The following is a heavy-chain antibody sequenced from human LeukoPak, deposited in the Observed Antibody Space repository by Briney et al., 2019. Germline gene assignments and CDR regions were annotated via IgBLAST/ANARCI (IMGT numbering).Heavy chain of an antibody. J-gene: IGHJ4*02. V-gene: IGHV3-21*04. CDR1: GFTFSSYH. CDR3: AKDTDDFWGGAFDY. CDR2: ISSDSSSFK. D-gene: IGHD3-3*01. Sequence: PGGSLRLSCAASGFTFSSYHFHWVRQAPGKGLEWVSSISSDSSSFKYYAHSVQGRFTISRDNARNSMYLQMNSLRAEDTALYYCAKDTDDFWGGAFDYWGQGTLVTVSS.